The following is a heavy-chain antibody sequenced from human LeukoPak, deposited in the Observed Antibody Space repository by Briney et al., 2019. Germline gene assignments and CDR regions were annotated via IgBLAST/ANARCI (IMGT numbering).Heavy chain of an antibody. CDR2: ISSSSRTR. V-gene: IGHV3-48*04. Sequence: GGSQRLSCAASGFNFSTYNVNWVRQAPGKGLDWVSYISSSSRTRYYADSVKGRFTISRDNAKDSLYLQMNSLRAEDTAVYYCVRESIGFDYWGQGTLVTVSS. CDR3: VRESIGFDY. CDR1: GFNFSTYN. J-gene: IGHJ4*02. D-gene: IGHD2-15*01.